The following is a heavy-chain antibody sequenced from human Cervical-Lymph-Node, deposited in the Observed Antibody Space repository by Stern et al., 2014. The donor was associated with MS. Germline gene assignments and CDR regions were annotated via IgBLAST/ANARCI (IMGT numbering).Heavy chain of an antibody. V-gene: IGHV5-51*01. CDR2: IYPGDSET. CDR3: ARQTTAWASDV. D-gene: IGHD1-14*01. J-gene: IGHJ4*02. Sequence: EVQLLESGAELIRPGESLKISCKGSGYKFSIYWIAWVRQMPGKGLEWMGIIYPGDSETRYSPSFQGQVTMSAGKSTSTAYLQWSSLNASDTAMYFCARQTTAWASDVWGQGTLVTVSS. CDR1: GYKFSIYW.